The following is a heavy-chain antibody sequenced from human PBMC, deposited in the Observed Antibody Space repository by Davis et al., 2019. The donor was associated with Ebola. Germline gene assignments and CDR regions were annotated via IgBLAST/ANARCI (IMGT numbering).Heavy chain of an antibody. CDR2: ISGSGGST. Sequence: GGSLRLSCAASGFAFDKFAMSWVRQAPGKGLEWVSAISGSGGSTYYADSVKGRFTISRDNSRNTLWLHMNKLRPEDTAVYYCAKEGDSFGSGSDATFDYWGQGIRVSVSA. CDR3: AKEGDSFGSGSDATFDY. D-gene: IGHD3-10*01. J-gene: IGHJ4*02. CDR1: GFAFDKFA. V-gene: IGHV3-23*01.